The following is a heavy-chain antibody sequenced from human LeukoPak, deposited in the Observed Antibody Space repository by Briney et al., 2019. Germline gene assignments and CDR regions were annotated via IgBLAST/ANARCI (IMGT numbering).Heavy chain of an antibody. CDR2: VYNSEYT. D-gene: IGHD2-15*01. CDR3: ARTHGSSGYYVFDY. J-gene: IGHJ4*02. V-gene: IGHV4-59*01. Sequence: PSETLSLTCTVSGGSISNYYWTWIRQPPGEGLEWIGYVYNSEYTKYNPSLKSRVTISLDTSKSQFSLKLSSVTAADTAAYYCARTHGSSGYYVFDYWGQGTLVTVSS. CDR1: GGSISNYY.